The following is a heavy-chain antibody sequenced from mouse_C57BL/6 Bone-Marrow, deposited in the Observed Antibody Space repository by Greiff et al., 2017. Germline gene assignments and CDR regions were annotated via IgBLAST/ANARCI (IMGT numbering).Heavy chain of an antibody. Sequence: EVKLMESGGGLVQSGRSLRLSCATSGFTFSDFYMEWVRQAPGKGLEWIAASRNKANDYTTEYSASVKGRFIVSRDTSQSILYLQMNALRAEDTAIYYGARDAYYGSPFAYWGQGTLVTVSA. D-gene: IGHD1-1*01. CDR1: GFTFSDFY. CDR3: ARDAYYGSPFAY. CDR2: SRNKANDYTT. J-gene: IGHJ3*01. V-gene: IGHV7-1*01.